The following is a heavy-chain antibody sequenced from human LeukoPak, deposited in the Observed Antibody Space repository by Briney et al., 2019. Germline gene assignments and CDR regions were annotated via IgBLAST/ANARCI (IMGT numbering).Heavy chain of an antibody. CDR3: ARDLASGWFDP. Sequence: PGGSLRLSCAASGFTFSSYGMHWVRQAPGKGLEWVAVIWYDGTNKYYADSVKGRFSISRDNSKNTLYLQMNSLRAEDTAVYYCARDLASGWFDPWGQGTLVTVSS. J-gene: IGHJ5*02. CDR1: GFTFSSYG. D-gene: IGHD2-15*01. V-gene: IGHV3-33*01. CDR2: IWYDGTNK.